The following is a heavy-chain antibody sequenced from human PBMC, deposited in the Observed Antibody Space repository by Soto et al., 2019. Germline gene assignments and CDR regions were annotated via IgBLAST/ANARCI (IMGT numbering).Heavy chain of an antibody. Sequence: QVQLVQSGAEVKKPGASVKVSCKASGYTFTGYDMHWVRQATGQGLEWMGWINPNSGGTDYAQKFQGRVTMTRDTSIGNAYMEMRRLRSDATSVYSCAIVRAATGRRAFDIWGQGTMVTVSS. CDR1: GYTFTGYD. CDR3: AIVRAATGRRAFDI. J-gene: IGHJ3*02. CDR2: INPNSGGT. D-gene: IGHD6-25*01. V-gene: IGHV1-2*02.